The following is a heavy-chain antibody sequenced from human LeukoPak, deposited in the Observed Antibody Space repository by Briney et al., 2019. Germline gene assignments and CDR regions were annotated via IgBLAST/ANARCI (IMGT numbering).Heavy chain of an antibody. J-gene: IGHJ4*02. D-gene: IGHD2-21*02. CDR1: GFTFSSYE. Sequence: PGGSLRLSCATSGFTFSSYEMNWVRQAPGKGLEWVSYISSSGSTIYYADSVKGRFTISRDNAKNSLYLQMNSLRAEDTAVYYCARDHPRYNDCWVYWGQGTLVTVSS. CDR3: ARDHPRYNDCWVY. CDR2: ISSSGSTI. V-gene: IGHV3-48*03.